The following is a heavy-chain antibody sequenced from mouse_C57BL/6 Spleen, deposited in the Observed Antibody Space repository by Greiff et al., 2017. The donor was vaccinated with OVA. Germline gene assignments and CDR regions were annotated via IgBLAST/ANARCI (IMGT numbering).Heavy chain of an antibody. CDR1: GFTFSSYA. CDR2: ISSGGDYI. D-gene: IGHD2-3*01. J-gene: IGHJ4*01. Sequence: EVKLMESGEGLVKPGGSLKLSCAASGFTFSSYAMSWVRQTPEKRLEWVAYISSGGDYIYYADTVKGRFTISRDNARNTLYLQMSSLKSEDTAMYYCTRDGYYPDYYAMDYWGQGTSVTVSS. CDR3: TRDGYYPDYYAMDY. V-gene: IGHV5-9-1*02.